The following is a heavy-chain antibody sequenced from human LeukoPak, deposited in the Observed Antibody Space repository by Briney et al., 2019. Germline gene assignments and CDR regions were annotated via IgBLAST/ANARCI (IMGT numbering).Heavy chain of an antibody. CDR3: ARAVNWNYDAFDM. CDR2: MKNNESP. D-gene: IGHD1-7*01. V-gene: IGHV4-30-2*01. J-gene: IGHJ3*02. Sequence: SDTLSLTCSVSGGPISRGGYPWSWICQPPGKGLVWIGEMKNNESPHYHPSRTSQLTQSVDKSNTQSSKKLTSRTGPATAFSSCARAVNWNYDAFDMWGQGTMLTVSA. CDR1: GGPISRGGYP.